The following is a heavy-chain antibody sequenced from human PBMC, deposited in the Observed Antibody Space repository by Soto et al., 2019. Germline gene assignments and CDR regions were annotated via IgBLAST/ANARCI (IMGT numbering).Heavy chain of an antibody. Sequence: SETLSRTCAVYGGSFSGYYWSWIRQPPGKGLEWIGEINHSGSTNYNPSLKSRVTISVDTSKNQFPLKLSSVTAADTAVYYCARGPLYYWGQGTLVTVSS. J-gene: IGHJ4*02. CDR1: GGSFSGYY. CDR2: INHSGST. CDR3: ARGPLYY. V-gene: IGHV4-34*01.